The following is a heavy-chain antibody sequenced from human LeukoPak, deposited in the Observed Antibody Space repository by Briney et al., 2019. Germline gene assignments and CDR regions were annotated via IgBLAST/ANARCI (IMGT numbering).Heavy chain of an antibody. Sequence: ASVKVSCKASGYTFTSYGISWVRQAPGQGLEWMGWISAYNGNTNYAQKLQGRVTMTTDTSTSTACMELRSLRSDDTAVYYCARTTGLLYGDYAFDYWGQGTLVTVSS. J-gene: IGHJ4*02. V-gene: IGHV1-18*01. D-gene: IGHD4-17*01. CDR3: ARTTGLLYGDYAFDY. CDR2: ISAYNGNT. CDR1: GYTFTSYG.